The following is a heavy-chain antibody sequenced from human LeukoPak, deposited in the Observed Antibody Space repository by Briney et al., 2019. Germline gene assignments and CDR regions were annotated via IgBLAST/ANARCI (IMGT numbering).Heavy chain of an antibody. CDR1: GFTFSNAW. CDR2: IKSKTNGGTT. CDR3: TTEITSRGMVQYPFDY. Sequence: TGGSLRLSCAASGFTFSNAWMSWVRQAPGKGLEWVGRIKSKTNGGTTDYAAPVKGRFTISRDDSKNTLYLQMNSLKTEDTAVYYCTTEITSRGMVQYPFDYWGQGTLVTVSS. J-gene: IGHJ4*02. D-gene: IGHD3-10*01. V-gene: IGHV3-15*01.